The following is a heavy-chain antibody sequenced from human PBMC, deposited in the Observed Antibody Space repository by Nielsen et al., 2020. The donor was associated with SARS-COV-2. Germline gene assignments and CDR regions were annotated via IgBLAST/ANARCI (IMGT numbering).Heavy chain of an antibody. CDR2: IYYSGST. V-gene: IGHV4-59*01. J-gene: IGHJ4*02. D-gene: IGHD3-10*01. Sequence: WIRQPPGKGLEWIGYIYYSGSTNYNPSLKSRVTISVDTSKNQFSLKLSPVTAADTAVYYCARVFTMVRGVIKRENYFDYWGQGTLVTVSS. CDR3: ARVFTMVRGVIKRENYFDY.